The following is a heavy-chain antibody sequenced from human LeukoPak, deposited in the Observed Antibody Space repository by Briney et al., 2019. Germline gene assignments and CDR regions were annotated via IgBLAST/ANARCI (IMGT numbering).Heavy chain of an antibody. D-gene: IGHD1-26*01. CDR2: IYYSGST. CDR3: ARDPLGYDAFDI. Sequence: SETLSLTCTVSGGSISSYYWSWIRQPTGKGLEWIGYIYYSGSTNYNPSLKRRVTISVDTSKNQFSLKLSSVAAADTAVYYCARDPLGYDAFDIWGQGTMVTVSS. CDR1: GGSISSYY. V-gene: IGHV4-59*01. J-gene: IGHJ3*02.